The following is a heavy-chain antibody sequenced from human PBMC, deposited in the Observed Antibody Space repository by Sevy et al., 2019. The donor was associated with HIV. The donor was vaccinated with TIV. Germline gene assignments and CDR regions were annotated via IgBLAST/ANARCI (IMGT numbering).Heavy chain of an antibody. CDR3: AANGDDPSHYYYYYMDV. D-gene: IGHD4-17*01. Sequence: ASVKVSCKASGFTFTSSAVQWVRQARGQRLEWIGWIVVGSGNTNYAQKFQERVTITRDMSTSTAYMELSSLRSEDTAVYYCAANGDDPSHYYYYYMDVWGKGTTVTVSS. J-gene: IGHJ6*03. V-gene: IGHV1-58*01. CDR1: GFTFTSSA. CDR2: IVVGSGNT.